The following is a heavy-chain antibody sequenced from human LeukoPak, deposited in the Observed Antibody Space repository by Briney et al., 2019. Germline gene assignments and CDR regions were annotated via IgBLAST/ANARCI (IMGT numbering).Heavy chain of an antibody. CDR2: IYYSGST. J-gene: IGHJ4*02. Sequence: SETLSLTCTVSGGSISSYYWSWIRQPPGKGLEWIGYIYYSGSTNYNPSLKSRVTISVDTSKNQFSLKLSSVTAADTAVYYYARCEMATTKFDYWGQGTLVTVSS. CDR1: GGSISSYY. D-gene: IGHD5-24*01. CDR3: ARCEMATTKFDY. V-gene: IGHV4-59*08.